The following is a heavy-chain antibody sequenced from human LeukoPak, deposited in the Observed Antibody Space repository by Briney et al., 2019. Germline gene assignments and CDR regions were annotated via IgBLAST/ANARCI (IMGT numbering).Heavy chain of an antibody. D-gene: IGHD6-6*01. CDR3: ARDHQNSSSSFLDY. J-gene: IGHJ4*02. V-gene: IGHV3-53*01. Sequence: GGSLRLSCAASGFTFSSYGMHWVRQAPGKGLEWVSVIYSGGSTYYADSVKGRFTISRDNSKNTLYLQMNSLRAEDTAVYYCARDHQNSSSSFLDYWGQGTLVTVSS. CDR2: IYSGGST. CDR1: GFTFSSYG.